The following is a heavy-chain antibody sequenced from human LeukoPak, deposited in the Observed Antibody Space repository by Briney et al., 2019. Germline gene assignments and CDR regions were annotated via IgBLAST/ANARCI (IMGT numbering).Heavy chain of an antibody. CDR3: AKDSNQNFDY. J-gene: IGHJ4*02. CDR1: GFISSSYG. D-gene: IGHD1-14*01. CDR2: MRYDGSDK. Sequence: TGGSLRLSCAASGFISSSYGMHWVRQAPGKGLEWVAFMRYDGSDKYYTDSVKGRFTISRDNSKNTLYLQMNSLRAEDTAVYYCAKDSNQNFDYWGQGTLVSVSS. V-gene: IGHV3-30*02.